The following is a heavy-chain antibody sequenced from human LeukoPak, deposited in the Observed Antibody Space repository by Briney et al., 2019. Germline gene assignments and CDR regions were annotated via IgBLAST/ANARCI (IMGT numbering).Heavy chain of an antibody. CDR1: GLTFSDHS. J-gene: IGHJ4*02. CDR2: KRNKLNSYTT. V-gene: IGHV3-72*01. CDR3: VSGSYFGY. D-gene: IGHD1-26*01. Sequence: GGSLRLSCVASGLTFSDHSMDWVRQAPGKGLEWVGRKRNKLNSYTTEYAASVKGRFSISRDDSKKSLYLQMNSLKSEDTAVYFCVSGSYFGYWGQGTLVTVS.